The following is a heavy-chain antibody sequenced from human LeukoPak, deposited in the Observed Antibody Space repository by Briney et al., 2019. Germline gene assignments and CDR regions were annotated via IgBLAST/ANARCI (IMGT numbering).Heavy chain of an antibody. CDR2: INHSGST. V-gene: IGHV4-34*01. D-gene: IGHD3-10*01. J-gene: IGHJ4*02. Sequence: SETLSLTCAVYGGSFSGYYWSWIRQPPGKGLEWIGEINHSGSTNYNPSLKSRVTISVDTSKNQFSLKLSSVTAADTAVYYCARGWYYGSGSRYPFDYWGQGTLVTVSS. CDR3: ARGWYYGSGSRYPFDY. CDR1: GGSFSGYY.